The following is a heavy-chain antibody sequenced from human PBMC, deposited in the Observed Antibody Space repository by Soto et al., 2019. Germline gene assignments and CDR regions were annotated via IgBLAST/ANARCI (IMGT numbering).Heavy chain of an antibody. CDR1: GGSISSYY. CDR2: IYYSGST. V-gene: IGHV4-59*01. CDR3: ARADFWSGYYYYGMDV. Sequence: ETLSLTCTVSGGSISSYYWSWIRQPPGKGLEWIGYIYYSGSTNYNPSLKSRVTISVDTSKNQFSLKLSSVTAADTAVYYCARADFWSGYYYYGMDVWGQGTTVTVSS. J-gene: IGHJ6*02. D-gene: IGHD3-3*01.